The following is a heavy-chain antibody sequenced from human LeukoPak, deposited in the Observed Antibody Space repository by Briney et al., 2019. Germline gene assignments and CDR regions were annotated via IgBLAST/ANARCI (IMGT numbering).Heavy chain of an antibody. Sequence: SETLSLTCAVYGGSFSGYYWSWIRQPPGKGLEWIGEINHSGSTNYNPSLKSRVTISLDTSKNQFSLKLRFVTAADTAVYYCARLNDYYNYFPQYASDIWGQGTMVTVSS. J-gene: IGHJ3*02. D-gene: IGHD5-24*01. CDR2: INHSGST. CDR1: GGSFSGYY. V-gene: IGHV4-34*01. CDR3: ARLNDYYNYFPQYASDI.